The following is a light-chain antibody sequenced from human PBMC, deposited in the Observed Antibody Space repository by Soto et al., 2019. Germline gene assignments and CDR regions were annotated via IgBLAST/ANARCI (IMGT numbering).Light chain of an antibody. CDR3: QQRSNWPPWT. CDR2: DAS. V-gene: IGKV3-11*01. CDR1: QSVSSY. Sequence: EKVMTQSPVTLSVSPGERATLSCRASQSVSSYLACYQQKPGQAPRLLIYDASNRATGIPARFSGSGSGTDFTITISSLEPEDFAVYYCQQRSNWPPWTFGQGTKVDI. J-gene: IGKJ1*01.